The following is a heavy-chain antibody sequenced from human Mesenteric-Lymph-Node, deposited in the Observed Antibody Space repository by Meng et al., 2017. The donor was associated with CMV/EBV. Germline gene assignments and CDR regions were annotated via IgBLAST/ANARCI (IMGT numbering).Heavy chain of an antibody. J-gene: IGHJ6*02. CDR2: INSDGSST. CDR1: GFTFSSYW. D-gene: IGHD7-27*01. V-gene: IGHV3-74*01. Sequence: GESLKISCAASGFTFSSYWMHWVRQAPGKGLVWVSRINSDGSSTSYADSVKGRFTISRDNSKNTVSLQMNSLRAEDTAVYYCVRALTGFDYYGLDVWGQGTTVTVSS. CDR3: VRALTGFDYYGLDV.